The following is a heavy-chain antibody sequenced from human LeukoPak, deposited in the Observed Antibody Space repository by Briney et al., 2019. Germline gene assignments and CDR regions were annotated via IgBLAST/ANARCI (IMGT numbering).Heavy chain of an antibody. J-gene: IGHJ5*02. D-gene: IGHD3-22*01. CDR1: GYTFTDYY. CDR2: ISAYNGNT. Sequence: ASVKVSCKASGYTFTDYYMHWVRQAPGQGLEWMGWISAYNGNTNYAQKLQGRVTMTTDTSTRTAYMELRSLRSDDTAVYHCARDGGPYYYDSLNWFDPWGQGTLVTVSS. CDR3: ARDGGPYYYDSLNWFDP. V-gene: IGHV1-18*04.